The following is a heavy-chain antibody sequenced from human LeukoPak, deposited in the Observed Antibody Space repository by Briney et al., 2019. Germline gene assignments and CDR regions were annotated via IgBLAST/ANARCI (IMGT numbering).Heavy chain of an antibody. CDR1: XG. CDR2: ISAYNGNT. J-gene: IGHJ3*02. Sequence: XGXXWVRXXXGQGLEWMGWISAYNGNTNYAQKLQGRVTMTTDTSTSTAYMELRSLRSDDTAVYYCARDRDDEAFDIWGQGTMVTVSS. CDR3: ARDRDDEAFDI. D-gene: IGHD1-1*01. V-gene: IGHV1-18*01.